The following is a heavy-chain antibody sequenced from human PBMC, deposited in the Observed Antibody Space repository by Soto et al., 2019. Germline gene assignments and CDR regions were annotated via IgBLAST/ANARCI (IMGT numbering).Heavy chain of an antibody. D-gene: IGHD3-22*01. J-gene: IGHJ4*02. CDR3: ARQNYYDSSGYPDY. V-gene: IGHV4-61*01. Sequence: PSETLSLTCSVSGGSVSSGSYYWSWIRQPTGKGLEWIGYIYYSGSTNYNPSLKSRVTISVDTSKNQFSLKLSSVAAADTAVYYCARQNYYDSSGYPDYWGQGTLVTVSS. CDR1: GGSVSSGSYY. CDR2: IYYSGST.